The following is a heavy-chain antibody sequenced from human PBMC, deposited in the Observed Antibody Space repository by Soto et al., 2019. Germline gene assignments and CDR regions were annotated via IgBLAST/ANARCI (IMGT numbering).Heavy chain of an antibody. CDR1: GGSISSGGYY. CDR2: IYYSGST. D-gene: IGHD3-22*01. Sequence: QVQLQESGPGLVKPSQTLSLTCTVSGGSISSGGYYWSWIRQHPGKGLEWIGYIYYSGSTYYNPSLKIRVTMSVDTSKNQFSLKLSSVTAADTAVYYCARGRYYYDSSGYLYYFDYWGQGTLVTVSS. CDR3: ARGRYYYDSSGYLYYFDY. J-gene: IGHJ4*02. V-gene: IGHV4-31*03.